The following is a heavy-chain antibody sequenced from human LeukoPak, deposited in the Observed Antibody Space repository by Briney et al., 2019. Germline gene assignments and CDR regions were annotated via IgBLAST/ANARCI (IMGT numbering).Heavy chain of an antibody. V-gene: IGHV3-30-3*01. D-gene: IGHD7-27*01. CDR3: AKDERANWGSLGDY. J-gene: IGHJ4*02. CDR2: ISYDGSNK. CDR1: GFTFSSYA. Sequence: GGSLRLSCAASGFTFSSYAMHWVRQAPGKGLEWVAVISYDGSNKYYADSVKGRFTISRDNSKNTLYLQMNSLRAEDTAVYYCAKDERANWGSLGDYWGQGTLVTVSS.